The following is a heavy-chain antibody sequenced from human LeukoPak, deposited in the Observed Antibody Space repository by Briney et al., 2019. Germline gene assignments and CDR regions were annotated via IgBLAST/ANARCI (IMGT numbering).Heavy chain of an antibody. J-gene: IGHJ5*02. CDR2: INPNSGGT. Sequence: ASVKVSCKASGYTFTVYHMHWVRQAPGQGLEWMGWINPNSGGTNYAQKFQGRVTMTRDTSISTVYMELSRLRSDDTAVYYCARDYDILTGQNWFDPWGQGTLVTVSS. V-gene: IGHV1-2*02. CDR1: GYTFTVYH. CDR3: ARDYDILTGQNWFDP. D-gene: IGHD3-9*01.